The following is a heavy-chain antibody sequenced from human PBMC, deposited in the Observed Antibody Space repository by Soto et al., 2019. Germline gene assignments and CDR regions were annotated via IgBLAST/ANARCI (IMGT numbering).Heavy chain of an antibody. V-gene: IGHV3-30*18. CDR3: AKDETIRWFGESQLAFDY. J-gene: IGHJ4*02. Sequence: QVQLVESGGGVVQPGRSLRLSCAASGFTFSSYGMHWVRQAPGKVLEWVAVISYDGSNKYYADSVKGRFTFSRDNSKHTLYLQMNILRAEDTAVYYCAKDETIRWFGESQLAFDYWGQGTLVTVSS. CDR1: GFTFSSYG. D-gene: IGHD3-10*01. CDR2: ISYDGSNK.